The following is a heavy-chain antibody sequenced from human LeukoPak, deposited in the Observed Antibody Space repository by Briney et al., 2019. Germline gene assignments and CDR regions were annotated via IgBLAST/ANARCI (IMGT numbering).Heavy chain of an antibody. CDR2: IYYSGST. CDR3: ARGRFQLWPHYHFDY. D-gene: IGHD5-18*01. Sequence: SETLSLTCTVSGGSISSYYWSWIRQPPGKGLEWIGYIYYSGSTNYNPSLKSRVTISVDTSKNQFSLKLSSVTAADTAVYYCARGRFQLWPHYHFDYWGQGTLVTVSS. J-gene: IGHJ4*02. CDR1: GGSISSYY. V-gene: IGHV4-59*01.